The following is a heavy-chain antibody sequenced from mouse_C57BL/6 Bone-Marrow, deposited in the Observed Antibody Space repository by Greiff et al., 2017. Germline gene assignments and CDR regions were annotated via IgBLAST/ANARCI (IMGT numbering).Heavy chain of an antibody. Sequence: QVQLQQPGAELVMPGASVKLSCKASGYTFTSYWLHWVQQRPGPGLEWIGEIDPSDSYTNYNQKFKGKSTLTVDKSSSTAYMQLSSLTSEDSAVYYCARYYDYESAMDYWGQGTSVTVSA. CDR3: ARYYDYESAMDY. CDR1: GYTFTSYW. J-gene: IGHJ4*01. V-gene: IGHV1-69*01. D-gene: IGHD2-4*01. CDR2: IDPSDSYT.